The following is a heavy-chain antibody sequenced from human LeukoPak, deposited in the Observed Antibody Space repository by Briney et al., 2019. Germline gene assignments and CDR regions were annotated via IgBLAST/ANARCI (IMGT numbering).Heavy chain of an antibody. Sequence: GGSLRLSCAASGFTFSSYAMSWVRQAPGKGLEWVSSISCSGGSTYYSDSVKGRFTISRDTSKNTLYLQLNSLRAEDTAVYYCAKDRSSGWYDAFDIWGQGTMVIVSS. J-gene: IGHJ3*02. CDR3: AKDRSSGWYDAFDI. V-gene: IGHV3-23*01. D-gene: IGHD6-19*01. CDR1: GFTFSSYA. CDR2: ISCSGGST.